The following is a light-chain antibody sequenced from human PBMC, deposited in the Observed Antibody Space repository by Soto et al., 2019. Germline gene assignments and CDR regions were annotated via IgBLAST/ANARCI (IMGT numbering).Light chain of an antibody. CDR1: QDISSH. Sequence: IQLTQSPSSLSASVGDSVTITCRASQDISSHLAWYQQKPGKAPKVLIYAASTLESGIPSRFSGSGSGKDFTLTISSLQAEDFATYYCQQVKSFLPLTFGGGTKVEIK. V-gene: IGKV1-9*01. CDR3: QQVKSFLPLT. J-gene: IGKJ4*01. CDR2: AAS.